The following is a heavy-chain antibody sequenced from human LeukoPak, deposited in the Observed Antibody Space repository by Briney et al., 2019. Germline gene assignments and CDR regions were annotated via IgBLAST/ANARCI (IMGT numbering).Heavy chain of an antibody. D-gene: IGHD6-19*01. CDR1: GFTFSSYA. CDR2: ISGSGGST. J-gene: IGHJ4*02. Sequence: PGGSLRLSCAASGFTFSSYAMSWVRQAPGKGLEWVSAISGSGGSTYYADSVKGRFTISRDDSKNTLYLQMNSLRAEDTAVYYCARLAQPPSYFDYWGQGTLVTVSS. CDR3: ARLAQPPSYFDY. V-gene: IGHV3-23*01.